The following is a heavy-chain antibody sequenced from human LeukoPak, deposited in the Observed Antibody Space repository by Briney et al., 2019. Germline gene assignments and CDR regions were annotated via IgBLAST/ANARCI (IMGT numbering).Heavy chain of an antibody. V-gene: IGHV4-34*01. Sequence: SETLSLTCAVYGGSFSGFNWNWIRQSTDKGSEWIGEINHSGAAKYNPSLKSRLTISVDTSKNQFSLKLKSVTAADTGVYYCARGSPKHDSWGQGTLVTVYS. CDR1: GGSFSGFN. CDR3: ARGSPKHDS. CDR2: INHSGAA. J-gene: IGHJ5*01.